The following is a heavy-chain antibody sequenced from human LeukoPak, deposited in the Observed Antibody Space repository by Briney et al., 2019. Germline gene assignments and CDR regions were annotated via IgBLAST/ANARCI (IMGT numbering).Heavy chain of an antibody. D-gene: IGHD2-21*01. Sequence: GGSLRLSCGASGFIFSNYGMHWVRQAPGKGLEWVAFIPYDGSNKYYADSLKGRFTISRDNSKDTLYLQMNSLRAEDTAIYYCAKDICGGDCYPHGGYWGQGTLVTVSS. J-gene: IGHJ4*02. V-gene: IGHV3-30*02. CDR1: GFIFSNYG. CDR3: AKDICGGDCYPHGGY. CDR2: IPYDGSNK.